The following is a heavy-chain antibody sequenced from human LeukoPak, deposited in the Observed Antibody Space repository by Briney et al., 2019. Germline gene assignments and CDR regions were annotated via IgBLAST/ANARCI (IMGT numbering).Heavy chain of an antibody. J-gene: IGHJ3*02. CDR3: ARDKGTIWNSQNDPFDM. CDR2: ISYDGSKA. D-gene: IGHD1-7*01. Sequence: GGSLRLSCAASGFTFSSYIMHWVRQAPGKGLEWVAVISYDGSKAYYRDSVKGRFTISRDNSENTLFLQMNSLRGEDTAVYYCARDKGTIWNSQNDPFDMWGQGTVVTVSS. V-gene: IGHV3-30*10. CDR1: GFTFSSYI.